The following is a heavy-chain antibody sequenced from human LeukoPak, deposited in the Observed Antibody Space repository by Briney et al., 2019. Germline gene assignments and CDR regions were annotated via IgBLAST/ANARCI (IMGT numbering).Heavy chain of an antibody. Sequence: SETLSLTCIVSGGSISRGSYSWNWIRQPAGKGLEWMGRIYNSGSTNYNPSLKSRVTISVDTSKNQFSLKLSSVTAADTAVYYCARQEGRDGYNRFWFDPWGQGTLVTVSS. CDR3: ARQEGRDGYNRFWFDP. V-gene: IGHV4-61*02. J-gene: IGHJ5*02. CDR1: GGSISRGSYS. D-gene: IGHD5-24*01. CDR2: IYNSGST.